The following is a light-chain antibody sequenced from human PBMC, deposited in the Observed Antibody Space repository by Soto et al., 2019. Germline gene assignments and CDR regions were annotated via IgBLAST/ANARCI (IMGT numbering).Light chain of an antibody. CDR1: QDISNY. J-gene: IGKJ5*01. CDR3: QQYDDLPSIT. V-gene: IGKV1-33*01. Sequence: DLQMTQSPSSLSASVGDRVTITCQASQDISNYLNWYQQKPGKAPKLLTYDESNLETGVPSRFSGSRPGTDCTFTISNLQPEDIATYYLQQYDDLPSITFGQGTRLQIK. CDR2: DES.